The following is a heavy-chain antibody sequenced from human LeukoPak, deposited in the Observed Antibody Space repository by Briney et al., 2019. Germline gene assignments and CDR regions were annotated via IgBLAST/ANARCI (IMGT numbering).Heavy chain of an antibody. Sequence: GGSLRLSCAASGFTFSSYGMHWVRQAPGKGLEWVAFIRYDGSNKYYADSVKGRFTISRDNSKNTLYLQMNSLRAEDTAVYYCARDRNYDGSVYYEDDYFDYWGQGTLVTVSS. CDR1: GFTFSSYG. D-gene: IGHD3-22*01. J-gene: IGHJ4*02. CDR2: IRYDGSNK. CDR3: ARDRNYDGSVYYEDDYFDY. V-gene: IGHV3-30*02.